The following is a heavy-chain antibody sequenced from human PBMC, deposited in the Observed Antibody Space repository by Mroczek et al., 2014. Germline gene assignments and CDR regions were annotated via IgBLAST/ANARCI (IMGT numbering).Heavy chain of an antibody. D-gene: IGHD5-24*01. J-gene: IGHJ4*02. CDR3: ARSPVRGGSTYEAY. V-gene: IGHV4-34*01. Sequence: QVQLQQWGAGLLKPSETLSLTCAVYGGSFSGYYWSWIRQPPGKGLEWIGEINHSGSTNYNPSLKSRVTMSVDTSKNQFSLKLSSVTAADTAVYYCARSPVRGGSTYEAYWGQGTLVTVSS. CDR2: INHSGST. CDR1: GGSFSGYY.